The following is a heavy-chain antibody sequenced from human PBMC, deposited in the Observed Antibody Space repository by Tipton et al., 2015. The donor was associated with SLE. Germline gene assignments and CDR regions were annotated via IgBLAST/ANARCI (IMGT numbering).Heavy chain of an antibody. D-gene: IGHD6-19*01. Sequence: TLSLTCTVYGGSLSGYWWSWIRQSPGKGLEWIGEIYPTGRTDYNPSLMSRVTISVDTSQNQFSLRLTSVTAADTAVYYCAREGQWSLDYWGQGSLVTVSS. CDR3: AREGQWSLDY. CDR1: GGSLSGYW. V-gene: IGHV4-34*01. J-gene: IGHJ4*02. CDR2: IYPTGRT.